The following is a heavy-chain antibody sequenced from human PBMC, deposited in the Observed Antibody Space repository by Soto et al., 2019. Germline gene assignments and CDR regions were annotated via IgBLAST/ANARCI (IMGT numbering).Heavy chain of an antibody. D-gene: IGHD2-15*01. V-gene: IGHV1-69*12. CDR3: ARDGLGYCSGGSCYRKNWFDP. CDR1: GGTFSSYA. CDR2: TIRIFGRA. Sequence: QVQLVQSGAEVKKPGSSVKVSCKASGGTFSSYATSWVRQAPRPGLERMGGTIRIFGRANYAQKFQGRVTITADESTSTAYMELSSLRSEDTAVYYCARDGLGYCSGGSCYRKNWFDPWGQGTLVTVSS. J-gene: IGHJ5*02.